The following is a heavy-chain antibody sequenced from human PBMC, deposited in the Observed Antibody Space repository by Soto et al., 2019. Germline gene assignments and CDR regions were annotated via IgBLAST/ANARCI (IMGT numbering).Heavy chain of an antibody. J-gene: IGHJ6*02. CDR3: AKDNYCSGGSCYPPLDYYYYYGMDV. V-gene: IGHV3-23*01. CDR1: GFTFSSYA. CDR2: ISGSGGST. D-gene: IGHD2-15*01. Sequence: GGSLRLSCAASGFTFSSYAMSWVRQDPGKGLEWVSAISGSGGSTYYADSVKGRFTISRDNSKNTLYLQMNSLRAEDTAVYYCAKDNYCSGGSCYPPLDYYYYYGMDVWGQGTTVTVSS.